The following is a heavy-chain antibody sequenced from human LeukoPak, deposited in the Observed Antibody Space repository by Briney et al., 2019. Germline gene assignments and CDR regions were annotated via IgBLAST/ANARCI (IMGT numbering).Heavy chain of an antibody. J-gene: IGHJ3*02. CDR1: GGSVTTSSFY. D-gene: IGHD2-2*01. Sequence: SETLSLTCTLSGGSVTTSSFYWAWIRQPPGKGLECIGTIYYSGITYYHSSLKSRVTISVDTSKHQFSLKLNSVTAADTAVYFCAKSGPAAGRPDAFDIWGQGTMVTVSS. CDR3: AKSGPAAGRPDAFDI. CDR2: IYYSGIT. V-gene: IGHV4-39*07.